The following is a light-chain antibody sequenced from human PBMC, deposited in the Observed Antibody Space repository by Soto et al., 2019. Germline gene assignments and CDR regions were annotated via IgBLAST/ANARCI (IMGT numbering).Light chain of an antibody. CDR2: EVS. CDR1: SSDVGSYNL. Sequence: QSALTQPASVSGSPGQSITISCTGTSSDVGSYNLGSWYQQHTGKAPKLMIYEVSKRPSGVSDRFSGSKSGNTASLAISGLQAEDEADYYCCSFAGSRAVVFGGATKLTVL. J-gene: IGLJ2*01. V-gene: IGLV2-23*02. CDR3: CSFAGSRAVV.